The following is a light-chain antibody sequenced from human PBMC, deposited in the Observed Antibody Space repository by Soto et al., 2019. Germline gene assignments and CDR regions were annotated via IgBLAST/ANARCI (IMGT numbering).Light chain of an antibody. CDR2: GAS. CDR3: QHYVSPPIT. CDR1: QSVTSNN. Sequence: EIVLTQSPRTLSLSPGERATLSCRASQSVTSNNLAWYQQKPGQAPRLLIYGASSRATGIPDRFSGSGSGTDFTLTISRLEPEDFAVYYCQHYVSPPITFGQGTRLEIK. J-gene: IGKJ5*01. V-gene: IGKV3-20*01.